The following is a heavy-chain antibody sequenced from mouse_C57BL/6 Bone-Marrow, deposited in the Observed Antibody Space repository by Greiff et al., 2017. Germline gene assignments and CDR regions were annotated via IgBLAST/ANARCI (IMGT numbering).Heavy chain of an antibody. CDR2: IDPEIGDT. Sequence: DVQLQESGAELVRPGASVKLSCTASGFNIKDDYIHWVKQRPEQGLEWIGWIDPEIGDTEYASKFQGKATITSDTSSNTASLQLSSLTSADTAVYYCSSFDGYYFDFWGQGTPLTVAS. CDR3: SSFDGYYFDF. V-gene: IGHV14-4*01. J-gene: IGHJ2*01. D-gene: IGHD2-3*01. CDR1: GFNIKDDY.